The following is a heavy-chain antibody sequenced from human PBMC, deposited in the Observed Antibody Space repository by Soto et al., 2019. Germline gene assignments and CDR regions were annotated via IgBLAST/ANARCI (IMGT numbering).Heavy chain of an antibody. CDR1: GYTFSSYY. D-gene: IGHD3-22*01. J-gene: IGHJ3*02. CDR3: ARGTMIVGDHAFDI. CDR2: INLSGGST. V-gene: IGHV1-46*03. Sequence: QVQLVQSGAEVKKPGASVKVSCKASGYTFSSYYIHWVRQAPGQGLEWMGIINLSGGSTSYAQKFQGRVTMARDTSTSTVYMELSSLRSEDTAVYYCARGTMIVGDHAFDIWGQGTMVTVSS.